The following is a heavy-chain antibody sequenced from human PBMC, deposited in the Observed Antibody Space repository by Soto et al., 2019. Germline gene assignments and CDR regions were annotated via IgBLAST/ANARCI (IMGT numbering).Heavy chain of an antibody. D-gene: IGHD1-7*01. CDR1: GLTFSNYA. J-gene: IGHJ4*02. CDR2: MSGSSSTT. Sequence: WGSLRLSXATSGLTFSNYAMSWVRQAPGGGLEWVSSMSGSSSTTHYADSVRGRFTISRDRSKNTLYLQMSSVRDEDTALYCCAKNQEPELPRVIDFWGQGTLVTVSS. CDR3: AKNQEPELPRVIDF. V-gene: IGHV3-23*01.